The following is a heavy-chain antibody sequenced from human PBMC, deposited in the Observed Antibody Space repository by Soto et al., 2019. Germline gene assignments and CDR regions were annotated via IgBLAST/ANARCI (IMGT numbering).Heavy chain of an antibody. CDR2: IYYSGST. V-gene: IGHV4-31*03. D-gene: IGHD3-10*01. CDR3: AALIWFGAWYYYGMDV. J-gene: IGHJ6*02. CDR1: GGSISSGGYY. Sequence: PSETLSLTCTVSGGSISSGGYYWSWIRQHPGKGLEWIGYIYYSGSTYYNPSLKSRVTISVDTSKNQFSLKLSSVTAADTAVYYCAALIWFGAWYYYGMDVWGQGTTVTVSS.